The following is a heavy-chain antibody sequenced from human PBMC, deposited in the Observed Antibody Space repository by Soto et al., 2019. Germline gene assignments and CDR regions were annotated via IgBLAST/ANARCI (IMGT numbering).Heavy chain of an antibody. D-gene: IGHD1-26*01. CDR2: SSANNGNT. CDR3: ARDRVSYALDY. J-gene: IGHJ4*02. V-gene: IGHV1-18*01. Sequence: QVQLVQSGAEVKKPGASVKVSCKAFGYTVASYCISWVRQAPRQGLEWMGWSSANNGNTNYAQKLQGRVTMTTDTSTSTASLELRSLRSDETVVSYCARDRVSYALDYWGPGTLVTVSS. CDR1: GYTVASYC.